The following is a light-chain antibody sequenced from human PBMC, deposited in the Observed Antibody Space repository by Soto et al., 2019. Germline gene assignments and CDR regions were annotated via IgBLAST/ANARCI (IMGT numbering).Light chain of an antibody. J-gene: IGKJ1*01. CDR1: ESMSSW. V-gene: IGKV1-5*01. Sequence: DIQLTQSPSTLSASVGDTVPITCRASESMSSWLAWYPQRPGKAPKLLIFDASSLASGVPSRFGGRGAGPECTRPISSLQPADVATDDCPQYNTYPKTFGQGTQV. CDR2: DAS. CDR3: PQYNTYPKT.